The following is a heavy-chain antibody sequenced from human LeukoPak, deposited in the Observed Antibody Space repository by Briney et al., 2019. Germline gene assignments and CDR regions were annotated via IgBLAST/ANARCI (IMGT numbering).Heavy chain of an antibody. J-gene: IGHJ4*02. CDR2: IYHSGST. D-gene: IGHD6-13*01. Sequence: SETLSLTCTVSGGSISGYYWGWIRQPPGKGLEWIESIYHSGSTYYNPSLKSRVTISMDTSKNQFSLKLRSVTAADTAVYYCARDHSSSSEDYWGQGTLVTVSS. CDR3: ARDHSSSSEDY. CDR1: GGSISGYY. V-gene: IGHV4-38-2*02.